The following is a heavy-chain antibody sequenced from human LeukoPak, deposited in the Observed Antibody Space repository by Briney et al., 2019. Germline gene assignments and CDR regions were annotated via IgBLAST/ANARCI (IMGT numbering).Heavy chain of an antibody. CDR2: ISWNSGSI. V-gene: IGHV3-9*01. Sequence: PGGSLRLSCAASGFTFDDYAMHWVRQAPGKGLEWVSGISWNSGSIGYADSVKGRFTISRDNAKNSLYLQMNSLRAEDTALYYCAKGGFLEWLSAPFDYWGQGTLVTVSS. CDR3: AKGGFLEWLSAPFDY. D-gene: IGHD3-3*01. CDR1: GFTFDDYA. J-gene: IGHJ4*02.